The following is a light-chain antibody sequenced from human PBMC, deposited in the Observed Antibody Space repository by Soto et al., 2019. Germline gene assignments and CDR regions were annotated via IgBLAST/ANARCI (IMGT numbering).Light chain of an antibody. J-gene: IGKJ1*01. V-gene: IGKV3-15*01. CDR2: GAS. Sequence: EIVMTQSPATLSVSPGERATLSCRASQSVSSNLAWYQHKPGQAPRLLIYGASTRATGIPARFSSSGSGTEFTLTIRSLQSEDFAVFYCQPYNNWPGTFGQGTMVEIK. CDR3: QPYNNWPGT. CDR1: QSVSSN.